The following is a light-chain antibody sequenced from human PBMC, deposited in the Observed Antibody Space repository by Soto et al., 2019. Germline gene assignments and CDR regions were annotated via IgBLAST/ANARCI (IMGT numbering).Light chain of an antibody. Sequence: IRLTQSPSSLSASVGDRVTITSRASQGISGYLAWYEQKPGKAPKLLISAASTLVGGLPSRFSGSGSGTEFTLTISSLQPEDFATYYCQQGKSYPWTFGQGTKVEIK. J-gene: IGKJ1*01. V-gene: IGKV1-9*01. CDR1: QGISGY. CDR2: AAS. CDR3: QQGKSYPWT.